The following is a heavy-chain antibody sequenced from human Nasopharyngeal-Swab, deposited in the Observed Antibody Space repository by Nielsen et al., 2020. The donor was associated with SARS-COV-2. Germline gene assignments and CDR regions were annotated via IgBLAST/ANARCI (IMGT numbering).Heavy chain of an antibody. CDR1: GFTFSSYG. CDR3: ARDYRTYYYDSSGYYASYYYGMDV. V-gene: IGHV3-30*03. J-gene: IGHJ6*02. CDR2: ISYDGYNK. Sequence: GGSLRLSCAASGFTFSSYGMHWVRQAPGKGLEWVAVISYDGYNKYYADSVKGRFTISRDNSKNSLYLQMNSLRAEDTAVYYCARDYRTYYYDSSGYYASYYYGMDVWGQGTTVTVSS. D-gene: IGHD3-22*01.